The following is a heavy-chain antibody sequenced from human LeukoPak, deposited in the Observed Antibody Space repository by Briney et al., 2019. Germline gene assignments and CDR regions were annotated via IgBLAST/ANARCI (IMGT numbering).Heavy chain of an antibody. CDR2: IYYSGST. CDR1: GFTFSDYY. J-gene: IGHJ6*03. Sequence: GSLRLSCAASGFTFSDYYMSWIRQAPGKGLEWIGYIYYSGSTNYNPSLKSRISISVDTSKNQFSLKLSSVTAADTAVYYCARTTEGGYTYNYFYYYYMDVWGKGTTVTISS. V-gene: IGHV4-59*01. CDR3: ARTTEGGYTYNYFYYYYMDV. D-gene: IGHD5-18*01.